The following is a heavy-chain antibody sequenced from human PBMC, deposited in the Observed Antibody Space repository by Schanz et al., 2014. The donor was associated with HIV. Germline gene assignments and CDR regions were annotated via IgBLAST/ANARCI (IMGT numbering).Heavy chain of an antibody. D-gene: IGHD2-15*01. CDR1: GYTFIGYY. CDR3: ARWGRGCSGGSCYWGYYGMDV. J-gene: IGHJ6*02. Sequence: QVQLVQSGAEVKKPGASVKVSCKASGYTFIGYYMHWVRQAPGQGLEWMGWINPNSGATNYAQKLQGRVTMTTDTSTNTAYMELRRLRSDDTAVYYCARWGRGCSGGSCYWGYYGMDVWGQGTTVTVSS. CDR2: INPNSGAT. V-gene: IGHV1-2*02.